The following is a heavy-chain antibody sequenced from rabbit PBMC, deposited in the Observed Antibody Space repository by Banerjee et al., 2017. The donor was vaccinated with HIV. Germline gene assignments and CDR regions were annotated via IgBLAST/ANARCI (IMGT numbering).Heavy chain of an antibody. V-gene: IGHV1S45*01. Sequence: QEQLKETGGGLVQPGGSLTLSCKASGFSFSSSYWMCWVRQAPGKGLEWIACIYAGSSGSTYYASWAKGRFTISKTSSTTVTLQMTSLTAADTATYFCAREYSYDDYGDFNLWGPGTLVTVS. J-gene: IGHJ4*01. CDR1: GFSFSSSYW. D-gene: IGHD2-1*01. CDR3: AREYSYDDYGDFNL. CDR2: IYAGSSGST.